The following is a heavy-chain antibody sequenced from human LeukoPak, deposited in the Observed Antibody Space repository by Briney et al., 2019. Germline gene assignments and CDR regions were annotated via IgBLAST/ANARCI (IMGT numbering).Heavy chain of an antibody. V-gene: IGHV1-2*02. D-gene: IGHD3-22*01. J-gene: IGHJ4*02. Sequence: GASVKVSCKASGYTFTGYYMHWVRQAPRQGREWMGWINPNSGGTNYAQKFQGRVTMTRDTSISTAYMELSRLRSDDTAVYYCARLGESSGYYSYWGQGTLVTVSS. CDR2: INPNSGGT. CDR3: ARLGESSGYYSY. CDR1: GYTFTGYY.